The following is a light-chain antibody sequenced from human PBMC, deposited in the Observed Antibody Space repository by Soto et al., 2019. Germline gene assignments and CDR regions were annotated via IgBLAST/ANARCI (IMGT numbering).Light chain of an antibody. J-gene: IGKJ1*01. Sequence: EVVLTQSPGTLSFSPGERVTLSCRASQSVASSYLAWYQQKPGRSPRLLFYSASIRATGIPDRFSGSGSGTDFTLTISRLEPEDFAVYYCHHFGSLPETFGQGTNVE. CDR2: SAS. CDR3: HHFGSLPET. CDR1: QSVASSY. V-gene: IGKV3-20*01.